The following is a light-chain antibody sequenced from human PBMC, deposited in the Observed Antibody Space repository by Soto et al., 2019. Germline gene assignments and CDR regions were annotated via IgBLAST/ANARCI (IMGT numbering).Light chain of an antibody. J-gene: IGLJ2*01. CDR1: SSNIGTNT. V-gene: IGLV1-44*01. CDR3: AAGDNSLMGHG. Sequence: QSVLTQPPSTSATPGQSVSISCSGTSSNIGTNTVNWYRQLPGTAPKLLIYHNNQRPSGVPDRLSGSKSGSSASLVISGLQSDDESVYYCAAGDNSLMGHGFGGGTKLTVL. CDR2: HNN.